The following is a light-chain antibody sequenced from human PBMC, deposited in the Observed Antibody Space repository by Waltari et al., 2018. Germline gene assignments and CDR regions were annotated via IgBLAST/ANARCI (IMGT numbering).Light chain of an antibody. V-gene: IGLV4-69*01. J-gene: IGLJ3*02. CDR2: VNNDGSH. CDR1: SGHSSNG. Sequence: QLVLPQSPSVSAFLGPSVKLTCPLRSGHSSNGIAWHQQQPGKGPRYLMHVNNDGSHSKGDEIPDRFSGSSSGAERYLTISSLQSDDEADYYCQTGGHGTWVFGGGTKLTVL. CDR3: QTGGHGTWV.